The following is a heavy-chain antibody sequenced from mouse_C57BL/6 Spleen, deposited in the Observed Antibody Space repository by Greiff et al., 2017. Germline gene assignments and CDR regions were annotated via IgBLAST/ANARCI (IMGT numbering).Heavy chain of an antibody. CDR1: GYTFTSYW. V-gene: IGHV1-5*01. D-gene: IGHD1-1*01. CDR3: TKRTRVNTTGYAMDY. CDR2: IYPGNSDT. J-gene: IGHJ4*01. Sequence: VQLQQSGTVLARPGASVKMSCKTSGYTFTSYWMHWVKQRPGQGLEWIGAIYPGNSDTSYNQKFKGKAKLTAVTSASTAYMELSSLTNEDSAVYYCTKRTRVNTTGYAMDYWGQGTSVTASS.